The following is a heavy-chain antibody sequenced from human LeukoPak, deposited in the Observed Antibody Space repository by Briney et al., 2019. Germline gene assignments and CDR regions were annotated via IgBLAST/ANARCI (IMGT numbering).Heavy chain of an antibody. V-gene: IGHV4-39*01. CDR1: GGSFSSSNYF. D-gene: IGHD2-2*01. CDR3: ARHGNVVVVPAAKGFDY. Sequence: PSETLSLTCTVSGGSFSSSNYFWVWIRQPPGKGLEWIGSIYYSGNSYYNPSLKSRVTISVDTSKNHFSLKLRSVMAADTAVYYCARHGNVVVVPAAKGFDYWGREPRSPSPQ. J-gene: IGHJ4*02. CDR2: IYYSGNS.